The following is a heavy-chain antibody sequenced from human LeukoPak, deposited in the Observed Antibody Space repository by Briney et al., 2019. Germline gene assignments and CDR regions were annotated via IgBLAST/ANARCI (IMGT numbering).Heavy chain of an antibody. CDR2: IYTSGST. CDR1: GGSISSYY. CDR3: ARDRYYYDSSGYLETYYFDY. J-gene: IGHJ4*02. Sequence: PSETLSLTCTVSGGSISSYYWSWIRQPAGKRLEWIGRIYTSGSTNYNPSLKSRVTMSVDTSKNQFSLKLSSVTAADTAVYYCARDRYYYDSSGYLETYYFDYWGQGTLVTVSS. V-gene: IGHV4-4*07. D-gene: IGHD3-22*01.